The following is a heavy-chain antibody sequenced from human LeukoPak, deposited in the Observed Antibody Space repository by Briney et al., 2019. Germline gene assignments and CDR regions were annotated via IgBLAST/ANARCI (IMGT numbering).Heavy chain of an antibody. D-gene: IGHD6-19*01. CDR3: ARDSEGSGWCEEYYFDY. J-gene: IGHJ4*02. Sequence: ASVKVSCKASGYTFTGYYMHWVRQAPGQGLEWMGRINPNSGGTNYAQKFQGRVTMTRDTSISTAYMELSRLRSDDTAVYYCARDSEGSGWCEEYYFDYWGQGTLVTVSS. CDR1: GYTFTGYY. V-gene: IGHV1-2*06. CDR2: INPNSGGT.